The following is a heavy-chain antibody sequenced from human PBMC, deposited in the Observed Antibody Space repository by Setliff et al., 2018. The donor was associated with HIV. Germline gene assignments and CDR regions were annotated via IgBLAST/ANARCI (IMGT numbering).Heavy chain of an antibody. Sequence: SETLSLTCTVSGASISSSSYFWGWIRQPPGKGPEWIGSIYYSGSTYYNPSLKSRVTISVDTSKNQFSLKLSSVTAADTAVYYCARHYNVNYYVRKDFDYWGQGTLVTVSS. CDR2: IYYSGST. CDR3: ARHYNVNYYVRKDFDY. J-gene: IGHJ4*02. CDR1: GASISSSSYF. V-gene: IGHV4-39*01. D-gene: IGHD1-26*01.